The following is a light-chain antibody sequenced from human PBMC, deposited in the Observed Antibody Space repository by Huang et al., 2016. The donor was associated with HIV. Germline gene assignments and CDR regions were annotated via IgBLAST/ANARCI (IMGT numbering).Light chain of an antibody. Sequence: DIQMTQSPSSLSASVGDRVTITCRASQVINNWLAWYQQKPEKAPKSLIYATSNLERGVPSRFSGSGFGTDFTLTISSLQPEDFGTYYCQQYNSYPYTFGQGTKLEIK. CDR2: ATS. V-gene: IGKV1D-16*01. CDR3: QQYNSYPYT. J-gene: IGKJ2*01. CDR1: QVINNW.